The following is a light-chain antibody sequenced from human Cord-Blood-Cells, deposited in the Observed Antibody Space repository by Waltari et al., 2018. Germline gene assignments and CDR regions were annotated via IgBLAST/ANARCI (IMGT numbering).Light chain of an antibody. CDR2: DVS. CDR3: SSYTSSSTRV. CDR1: SSDVGGYNY. J-gene: IGLJ3*02. V-gene: IGLV2-14*01. Sequence: QSALTQPASVSVSPAQSITISCTVTSSDVGGYNYVSWYQQHPGKAPKLMIYDVSNRPSGVSNRFSGSKSGNTASLTISGLQAEDEADYYCSSYTSSSTRVFGGGTKLTVL.